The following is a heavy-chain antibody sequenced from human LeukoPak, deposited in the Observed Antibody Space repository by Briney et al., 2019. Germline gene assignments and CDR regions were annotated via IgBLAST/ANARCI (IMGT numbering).Heavy chain of an antibody. CDR1: GGSISSSSYY. J-gene: IGHJ6*03. Sequence: SETLSLTCTVSGGSISSSSYYWGWIRQPPGKGLEWIGSIYYSGSTYYNPSLKSRVTISVDTSKNQFSLKLSSVTAADTAVYYCARVRTPRYYHYMDVWGKGTTVTVSS. V-gene: IGHV4-39*07. CDR3: ARVRTPRYYHYMDV. CDR2: IYYSGST.